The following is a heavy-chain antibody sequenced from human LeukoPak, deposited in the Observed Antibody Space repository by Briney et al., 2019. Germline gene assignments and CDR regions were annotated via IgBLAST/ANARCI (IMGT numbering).Heavy chain of an antibody. CDR3: VTDRYSDSAFGD. CDR1: GITVSTFW. D-gene: IGHD1-26*01. CDR2: INTDGSVT. V-gene: IGHV3-74*01. J-gene: IGHJ4*02. Sequence: GVSLRLSCAASGITVSTFWMHWVRQAPAEGLVWVSRINTDGSVTNYADSVEGRFTISRDNAKNMLYLQMNDLRAEDTAVYYCVTDRYSDSAFGDWGQGTLVTVSS.